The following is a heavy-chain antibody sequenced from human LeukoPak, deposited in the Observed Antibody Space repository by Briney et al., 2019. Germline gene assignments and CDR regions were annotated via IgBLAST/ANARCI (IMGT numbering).Heavy chain of an antibody. D-gene: IGHD3-10*01. CDR2: ISYDGSNK. Sequence: PGRSLRLSCAASGFTFSSYAMHRVRQAPGKGLEWVAVISYDGSNKYYADSVKGRLTISRDNSKNTLYLQMNSLRAEDTAVYYCASADSGSYYKIVDYWGQGTLVTVSS. V-gene: IGHV3-30*04. CDR1: GFTFSSYA. CDR3: ASADSGSYYKIVDY. J-gene: IGHJ4*02.